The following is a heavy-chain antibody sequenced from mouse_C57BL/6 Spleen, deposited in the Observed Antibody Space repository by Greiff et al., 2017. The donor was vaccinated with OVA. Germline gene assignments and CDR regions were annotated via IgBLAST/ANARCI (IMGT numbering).Heavy chain of an antibody. Sequence: EVKLQESGPELVKPGASVKISCKASGYSFTDYNMNWVKQSNGKSLEWIGVINPNYGTTSYNQKFKGKATLTVDQSSSTAYMQLHSLTSEDSAVYYCARGRAYYSNYDAMDYWGQGTSVTVSS. CDR3: ARGRAYYSNYDAMDY. CDR2: INPNYGTT. V-gene: IGHV1-39*01. D-gene: IGHD2-5*01. CDR1: GYSFTDYN. J-gene: IGHJ4*01.